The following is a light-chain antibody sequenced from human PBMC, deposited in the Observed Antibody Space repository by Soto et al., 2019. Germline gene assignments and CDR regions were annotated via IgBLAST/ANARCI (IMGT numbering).Light chain of an antibody. V-gene: IGKV1-5*01. CDR1: QSISSW. J-gene: IGKJ1*01. CDR2: DAS. Sequence: IHMTQSPSTLSISLGDRVTTTFPASQSISSWLAWYQQKPGKAPKLLIYDASSLESGVPSRFGGSGSGTEFTLTISRLQPDDFATYYCQQYNSYSWTFGQGTKVDIK. CDR3: QQYNSYSWT.